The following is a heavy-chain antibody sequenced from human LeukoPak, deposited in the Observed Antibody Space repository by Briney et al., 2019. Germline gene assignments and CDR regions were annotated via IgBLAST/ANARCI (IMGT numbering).Heavy chain of an antibody. CDR1: GYTFTSYY. J-gene: IGHJ4*02. Sequence: ASVTVSCKASGYTFTSYYMHWVRQAPGQGLEWMGIINPSGGSTSYAQKFQGRVTMTRDTSTSTVYMELSSLRSEDTAVYYCAVGYSGYEIVDYWGQGTLVTVSS. V-gene: IGHV1-46*01. D-gene: IGHD5-12*01. CDR3: AVGYSGYEIVDY. CDR2: INPSGGST.